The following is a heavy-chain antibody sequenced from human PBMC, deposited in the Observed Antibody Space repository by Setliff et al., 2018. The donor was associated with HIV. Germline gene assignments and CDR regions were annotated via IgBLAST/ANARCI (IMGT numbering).Heavy chain of an antibody. J-gene: IGHJ6*03. V-gene: IGHV1-46*01. Sequence: ASVKVSCKASGYTLTDHYIHWVRQAPGQGLEWMGRINPRDGSTGYAQRFQGRVTMTRDTSRGTVYMELRSLRSEDAAVYYCARGFCSGGFCHPNFYHYMDVWGKGTTVTVSS. CDR3: ARGFCSGGFCHPNFYHYMDV. CDR1: GYTLTDHY. CDR2: INPRDGST. D-gene: IGHD2-15*01.